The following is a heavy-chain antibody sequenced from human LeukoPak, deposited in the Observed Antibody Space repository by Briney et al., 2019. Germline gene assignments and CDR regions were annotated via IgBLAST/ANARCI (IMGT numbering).Heavy chain of an antibody. CDR2: INPNSGGT. D-gene: IGHD5-18*01. V-gene: IGHV1-2*02. J-gene: IGHJ4*02. Sequence: GASVKISCKASGYTFTGYYVHWVRQAPGQGLEWMGWINPNSGGTNYAQKFQGRVTMTRDTSISTAYMELSRLRSDDTAVYYCARKTTAMVNFDYWGQGTLVTVSS. CDR1: GYTFTGYY. CDR3: ARKTTAMVNFDY.